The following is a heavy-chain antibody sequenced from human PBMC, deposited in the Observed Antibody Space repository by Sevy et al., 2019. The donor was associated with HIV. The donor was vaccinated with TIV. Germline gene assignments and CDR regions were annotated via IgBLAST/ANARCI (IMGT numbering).Heavy chain of an antibody. Sequence: SETLSLTCTVSGGSIASSTYYWAWIRQPPGKGLEWIGSIYHTGKTYYSPSLESRLTISVDTSKDQFSLRLTSVAAADTAVYYCARQSQRGKVAVPAQAHFFDYWGQGTLVTVSS. CDR1: GGSIASSTYY. CDR2: IYHTGKT. D-gene: IGHD2-21*02. CDR3: ARQSQRGKVAVPAQAHFFDY. V-gene: IGHV4-39*01. J-gene: IGHJ4*02.